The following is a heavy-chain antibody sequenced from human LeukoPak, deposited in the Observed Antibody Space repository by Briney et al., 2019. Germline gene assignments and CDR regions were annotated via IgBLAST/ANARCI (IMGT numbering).Heavy chain of an antibody. J-gene: IGHJ4*02. CDR1: GFTFSSYA. D-gene: IGHD6-13*01. CDR3: AKDRGSSVFDY. Sequence: GGSLRLSCAASGFTFSSYAMSWVRQAPGKGLEWVSAISGSGGSTYYADSVKGRFTISRDNSKNTLYPRMNSLRAEDTAVYYCAKDRGSSVFDYWGQGTLVTVSS. CDR2: ISGSGGST. V-gene: IGHV3-23*01.